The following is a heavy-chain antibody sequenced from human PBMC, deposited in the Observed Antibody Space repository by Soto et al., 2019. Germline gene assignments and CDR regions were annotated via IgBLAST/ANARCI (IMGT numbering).Heavy chain of an antibody. J-gene: IGHJ5*02. CDR3: ARAASTTAVNWFDP. CDR2: IWNNGNRK. D-gene: IGHD2-2*01. Sequence: QVQLVESGGGVVQPGRSLRLSCAASGFTCWNYGMHWVRQAPGKGPEWVATIWNNGNRKYYADSVTGRFTISRDNSRNTLYLEMNSLRGEDTAVYYCARAASTTAVNWFDPWGQGTQVTVSS. CDR1: GFTCWNYG. V-gene: IGHV3-33*01.